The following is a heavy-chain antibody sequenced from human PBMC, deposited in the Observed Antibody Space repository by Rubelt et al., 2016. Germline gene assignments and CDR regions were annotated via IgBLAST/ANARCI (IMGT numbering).Heavy chain of an antibody. CDR2: IYYSGTT. J-gene: IGHJ6*02. CDR1: GGSFSGYY. V-gene: IGHV4-34*01. Sequence: QVQLQQWGTGLLKPSETLSLTCAVHGGSFSGYYWSWIRQPPGKGLEWIATIYYSGTTSYNASLKSRVTISVNKSKNQFSPKLNSVTAADTAVYYCARDPIYGMDVWGQGTTVTVSS. CDR3: ARDPIYGMDV.